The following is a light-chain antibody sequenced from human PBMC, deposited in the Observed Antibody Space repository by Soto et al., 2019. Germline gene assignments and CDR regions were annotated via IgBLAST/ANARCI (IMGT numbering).Light chain of an antibody. Sequence: QSALTQPASVSGSPGQSITLSCTGTSSDIGGYDFVSWYQRYPGKAPKLIIYDVNNRPSGVSNRFSGSKSGNTASLTISGLHAEDEAVYYCTSYASSSTHVVFGGGTQLTVL. V-gene: IGLV2-14*01. CDR3: TSYASSSTHVV. CDR2: DVN. CDR1: SSDIGGYDF. J-gene: IGLJ2*01.